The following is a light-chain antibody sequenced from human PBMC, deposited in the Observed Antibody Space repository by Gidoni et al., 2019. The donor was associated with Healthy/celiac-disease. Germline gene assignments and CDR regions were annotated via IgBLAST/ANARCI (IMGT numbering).Light chain of an antibody. CDR2: LNSDGSH. CDR3: QTWGTGIRV. V-gene: IGLV4-69*01. Sequence: QLVLPPSPSASASLGASVKLTCTLSSGPSSYAIAWHQQQPEKGPRYLMKLNSDGSHSKGDGIPDRFSGSSSGAERYLTISSLQSEDEADYYCQTWGTGIRVFGTGTKVTVL. CDR1: SGPSSYA. J-gene: IGLJ1*01.